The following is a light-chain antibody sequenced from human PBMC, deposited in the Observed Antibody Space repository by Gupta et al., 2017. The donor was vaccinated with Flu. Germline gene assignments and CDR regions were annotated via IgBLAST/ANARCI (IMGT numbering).Light chain of an antibody. V-gene: IGLV3-9*01. CDR3: QVWDSNTAI. CDR1: NIGTKN. Sequence: SYEVTQPLSVSVALGQKARITCGGNNIGTKNVHWYQQKPGPAPVLVIYGNNNRPSGIPERFSGANSRNTAALTIRGVQAADEVDYYCQVWDSNTAIFGGGSRLTVL. J-gene: IGLJ2*01. CDR2: GNN.